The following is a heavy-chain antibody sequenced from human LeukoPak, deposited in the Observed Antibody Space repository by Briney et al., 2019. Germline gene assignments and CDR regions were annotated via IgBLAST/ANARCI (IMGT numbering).Heavy chain of an antibody. Sequence: SETLSLTCTVSGYSISSGYYWGWIRQPPGKGLEWIGSIYYSGSTYYNPSLKSRVTISVDTSKNQFSLKLSSVTAADTAVYYCAGVRTCYDFWSGYSTPGYFDYWGQGTLVTVSS. D-gene: IGHD3-3*01. CDR3: AGVRTCYDFWSGYSTPGYFDY. J-gene: IGHJ4*02. CDR1: GYSISSGYY. V-gene: IGHV4-38-2*02. CDR2: IYYSGST.